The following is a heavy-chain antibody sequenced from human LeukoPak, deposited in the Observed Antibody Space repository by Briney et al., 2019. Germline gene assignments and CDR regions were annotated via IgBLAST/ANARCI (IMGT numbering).Heavy chain of an antibody. V-gene: IGHV4-59*01. D-gene: IGHD3-16*02. CDR3: ASSPGSVPFGGVIDLYFDY. CDR2: IYYSGST. J-gene: IGHJ4*02. Sequence: SETLSLTCTVSGGSISSYYWSWIRQPPGKGLEWIGYIYYSGSTNYNPSLKSRVTISVDTSKNQFSLKLSSVTAADTAVYYCASSPGSVPFGGVIDLYFDYWGQGTLVTVSS. CDR1: GGSISSYY.